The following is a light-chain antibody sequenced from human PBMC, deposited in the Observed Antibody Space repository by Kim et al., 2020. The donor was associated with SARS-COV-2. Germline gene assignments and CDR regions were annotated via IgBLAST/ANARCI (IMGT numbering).Light chain of an antibody. Sequence: GQEVSIPWSGSSSNSGKNYVSWDRQLPGTAPKLLSYDNNKRPSGLPDRFSGSKSGTSATLGITGLQTGDEADYYCGTWDSSLSAGLFGGGTKLTVL. CDR2: DNN. CDR3: GTWDSSLSAGL. V-gene: IGLV1-51*01. CDR1: SSNSGKNY. J-gene: IGLJ2*01.